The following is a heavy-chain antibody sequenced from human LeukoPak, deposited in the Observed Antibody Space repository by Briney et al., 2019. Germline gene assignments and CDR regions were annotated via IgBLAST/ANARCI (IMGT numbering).Heavy chain of an antibody. CDR2: INWNGGST. V-gene: IGHV3-20*04. CDR1: GFTFDDYG. D-gene: IGHD3-10*01. Sequence: GALRLSCAASGFTFDDYGRSWVRQAPGKGLEWVSGINWNGGSTGYADSVKGRFTISRDNAKNSLYLQMNSLRAEDTALYYCARERDGEYYFDYWGQGTLVTVSS. J-gene: IGHJ4*02. CDR3: ARERDGEYYFDY.